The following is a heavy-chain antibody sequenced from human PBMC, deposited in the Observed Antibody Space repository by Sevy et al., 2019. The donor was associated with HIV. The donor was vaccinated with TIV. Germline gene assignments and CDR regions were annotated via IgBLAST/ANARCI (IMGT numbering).Heavy chain of an antibody. V-gene: IGHV3-30*18. Sequence: GGSLRLSCAASGFIFNRFGMHWVRQGPGKGLEWVAVMSYDGSKKYYADSVKGRFTISRDDSKNNLYVQMNSLRAEDMDVYYCAKEDGSGGPPPHWGQGTLVTVSS. CDR3: AKEDGSGGPPPH. CDR1: GFIFNRFG. D-gene: IGHD6-19*01. J-gene: IGHJ4*02. CDR2: MSYDGSKK.